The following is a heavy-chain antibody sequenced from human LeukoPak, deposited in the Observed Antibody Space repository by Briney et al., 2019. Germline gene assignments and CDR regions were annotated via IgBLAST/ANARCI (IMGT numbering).Heavy chain of an antibody. CDR3: ARVESITIFGVVIGNWFDP. D-gene: IGHD3-3*01. CDR1: GYTFTSYG. J-gene: IGHJ5*02. CDR2: ISAYNGNT. Sequence: ASVKVSYKASGYTFTSYGISWVRQAPGQGLEWMGWISAYNGNTNYAQKLQGRVTMTTDTSTSTAYMELRSLRSDDTAVYYCARVESITIFGVVIGNWFDPWGQGTLVTVSS. V-gene: IGHV1-18*01.